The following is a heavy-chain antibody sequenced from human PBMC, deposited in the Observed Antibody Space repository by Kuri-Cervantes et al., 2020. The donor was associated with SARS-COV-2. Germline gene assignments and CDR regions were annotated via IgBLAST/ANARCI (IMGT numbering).Heavy chain of an antibody. J-gene: IGHJ4*02. Sequence: TLSLTCTVSGGSISSGSYYWSWIRQPPGKALEWLARIDWDDDKYYSTSLRTRLTISKDTSKNQVVLTMTNMDPVDTATYYCARIQATTVIADFWGQGTLVTVSS. CDR2: IDWDDDK. D-gene: IGHD4-11*01. CDR3: ARIQATTVIADF. V-gene: IGHV2-70*11. CDR1: GGSISSGSYY.